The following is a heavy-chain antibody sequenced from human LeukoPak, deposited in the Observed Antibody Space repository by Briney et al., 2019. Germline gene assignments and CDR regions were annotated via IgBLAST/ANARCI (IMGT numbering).Heavy chain of an antibody. CDR2: ISWNSGSI. CDR1: GFTFNDYA. Sequence: QPGGSLRLSCAASGFTFNDYAMHWVRQAPGKGLEWVSGISWNSGSIAYADSVKGRFTISRDNAKNSLYLQMSSVRAEDTAVYYCARDVGTWGQGTLVTVSS. J-gene: IGHJ5*02. D-gene: IGHD7-27*01. CDR3: ARDVGT. V-gene: IGHV3-9*01.